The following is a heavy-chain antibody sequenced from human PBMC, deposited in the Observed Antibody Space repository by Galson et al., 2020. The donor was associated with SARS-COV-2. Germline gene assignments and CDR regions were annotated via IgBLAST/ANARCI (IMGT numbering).Heavy chain of an antibody. D-gene: IGHD1-26*01. CDR2: ISNDGTNK. Sequence: PGGSLRLSCAASGFTVKTYAMHWVRQAPGKGLEWVAVISNDGTNKYYADSVKGRFTISRDNSKNTLYLQMNSLRAEDTAVYYCANPVSGWDLLHPFDMWGQGTMVTVSS. CDR1: GFTVKTYA. V-gene: IGHV3-30*18. CDR3: ANPVSGWDLLHPFDM. J-gene: IGHJ3*02.